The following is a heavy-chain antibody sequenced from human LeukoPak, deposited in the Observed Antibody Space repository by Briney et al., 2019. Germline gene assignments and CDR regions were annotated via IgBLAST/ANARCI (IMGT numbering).Heavy chain of an antibody. CDR3: ARIRAVLNCLDP. Sequence: PSETLSLTCTVSGGSISISNYYWGWIRQSPGKGLEWIGSAYYTGTTYYTPSLKSRVSLSVDTSKNQFSLKLSSVTAADTAVYYCARIRAVLNCLDPWGQGTLVTVSS. J-gene: IGHJ5*02. V-gene: IGHV4-39*07. D-gene: IGHD3-10*01. CDR2: AYYTGTT. CDR1: GGSISISNYY.